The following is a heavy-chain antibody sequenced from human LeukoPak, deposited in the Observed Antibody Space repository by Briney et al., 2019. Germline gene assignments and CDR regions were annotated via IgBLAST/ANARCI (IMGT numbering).Heavy chain of an antibody. Sequence: TGGSLRLSCAASGFTFSDYGMHWVRQAPGKGLEWVAVISYDGSNNYYADSVKGRFTISRDNSRNTLYLQMNSLRAEDTAVYYCARDLDYGGRSNFDHWGQGTLVTVSS. CDR2: ISYDGSNN. J-gene: IGHJ4*02. V-gene: IGHV3-30*03. CDR1: GFTFSDYG. CDR3: ARDLDYGGRSNFDH. D-gene: IGHD4-23*01.